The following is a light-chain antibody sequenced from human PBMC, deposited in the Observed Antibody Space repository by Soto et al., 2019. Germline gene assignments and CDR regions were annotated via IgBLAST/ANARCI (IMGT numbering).Light chain of an antibody. Sequence: DIQMTQSPSTLSASVGDRVTITCRASQSIGSSLAWYQQKSGKAPNLLIYKASTLESGVPSRFGGSGSGTEFTLTISSLQPDDFATYYCKQYSDYPFTFGPGTEVDVK. CDR1: QSIGSS. J-gene: IGKJ3*01. CDR3: KQYSDYPFT. CDR2: KAS. V-gene: IGKV1-5*03.